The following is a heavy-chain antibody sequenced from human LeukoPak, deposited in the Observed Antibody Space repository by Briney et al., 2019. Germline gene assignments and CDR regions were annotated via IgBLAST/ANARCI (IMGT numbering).Heavy chain of an antibody. CDR1: GGSFSGYY. CDR2: INHSGST. D-gene: IGHD3-9*01. CDR3: ARNTYYDILTGYRFDY. V-gene: IGHV4-34*01. J-gene: IGHJ4*02. Sequence: SETLSLTCAVYGGSFSGYYWSWIRQPPGKGLEWIGEINHSGSTNYNPSLKSRVTISVDTSKNQFSLKLSSVTAADTAVYYCARNTYYDILTGYRFDYWGQGTLVTVSS.